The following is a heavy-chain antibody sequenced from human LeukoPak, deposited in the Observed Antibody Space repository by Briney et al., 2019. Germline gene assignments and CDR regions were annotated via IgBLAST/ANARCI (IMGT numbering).Heavy chain of an antibody. V-gene: IGHV5-51*01. CDR1: GYSFTSYW. Sequence: GESLKISCKGSGYSFTSYWIGWVRQMPGKGLEWMGIIYPGDSDTRYSPSFQGQVTISADKSISTAYLQWSSLKASDTAMYYCARLYGDKYSSSSEMDYWGQGTLVTVSS. J-gene: IGHJ4*02. CDR2: IYPGDSDT. D-gene: IGHD6-6*01. CDR3: ARLYGDKYSSSSEMDY.